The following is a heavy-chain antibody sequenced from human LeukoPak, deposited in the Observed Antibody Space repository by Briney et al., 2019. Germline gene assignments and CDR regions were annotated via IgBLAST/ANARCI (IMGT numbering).Heavy chain of an antibody. J-gene: IGHJ4*02. D-gene: IGHD3-3*01. Sequence: SETLSLTCTVSGGSISSYYWSWIRQPPGKGLEGIGYIYYSGSTNYNPSLQSRVTISVDTSKNQFSLKLSSVTAADTVVYYCARDRYDFWSGGEYYFDYWGQGTLVTVSS. V-gene: IGHV4-59*12. CDR3: ARDRYDFWSGGEYYFDY. CDR2: IYYSGST. CDR1: GGSISSYY.